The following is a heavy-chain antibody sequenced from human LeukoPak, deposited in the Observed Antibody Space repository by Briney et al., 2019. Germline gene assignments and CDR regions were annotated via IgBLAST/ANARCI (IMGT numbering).Heavy chain of an antibody. V-gene: IGHV4-39*01. Sequence: SETLSLTCTVSGGSISSSSYYWGWIRQPPGKGLEWIGSIYYSGSTYYNPSLKSRVTISVDTSKNQFSLKLSSVTAADTAVYYCASTYSGSYSVGLVDYWGQGTLVTVSS. J-gene: IGHJ4*02. D-gene: IGHD1-26*01. CDR2: IYYSGST. CDR3: ASTYSGSYSVGLVDY. CDR1: GGSISSSSYY.